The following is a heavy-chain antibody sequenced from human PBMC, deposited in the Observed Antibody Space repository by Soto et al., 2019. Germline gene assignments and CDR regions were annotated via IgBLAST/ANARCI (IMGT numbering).Heavy chain of an antibody. Sequence: SETLSLPCAVYGGSFSGYDWSWIRLPPGKGLEWIGEINHSGSTNYNPSLKSRVTISVDTSKNQFSLKLSSVTAADTAVYYCARGIVTLDYWGQGTLVTVSS. CDR3: ARGIVTLDY. V-gene: IGHV4-34*01. D-gene: IGHD1-26*01. CDR2: INHSGST. CDR1: GGSFSGYD. J-gene: IGHJ4*02.